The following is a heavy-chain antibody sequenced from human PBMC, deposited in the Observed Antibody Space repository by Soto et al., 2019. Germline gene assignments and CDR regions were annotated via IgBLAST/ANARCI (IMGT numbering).Heavy chain of an antibody. V-gene: IGHV1-2*02. CDR2: INPNSGAT. D-gene: IGHD6-13*01. CDR3: ATDTRYRSRWTYYTDYGLDV. Sequence: ASVKVSCKASGDSFTAYFIIWVRQAPGQGLEWMGWINPNSGATNYAQKFQGRVTMTKDTSISSAYMELTRLTSGDTAVYYWATDTRYRSRWTYYTDYGLDVWGQGTTVTVSS. CDR1: GDSFTAYF. J-gene: IGHJ6*02.